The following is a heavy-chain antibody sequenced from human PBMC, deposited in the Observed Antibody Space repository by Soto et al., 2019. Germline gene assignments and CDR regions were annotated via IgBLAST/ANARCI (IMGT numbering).Heavy chain of an antibody. Sequence: AASLKVSCKASGGTFSSYAISWVRQAPGQGLEWMGGIIPIFGTANYAQKFQGRVTITADESTSTAYMELSSLRSEDTAVYYCAVYSGYGHGAFDIWGKGTLVT. CDR3: AVYSGYGHGAFDI. V-gene: IGHV1-69*13. CDR1: GGTFSSYA. D-gene: IGHD5-12*01. J-gene: IGHJ3*02. CDR2: IIPIFGTA.